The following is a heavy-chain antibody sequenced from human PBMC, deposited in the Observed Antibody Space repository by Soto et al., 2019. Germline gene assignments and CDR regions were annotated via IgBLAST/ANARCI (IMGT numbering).Heavy chain of an antibody. CDR3: AKDDVSGDGLWLVSD. V-gene: IGHV3-23*01. D-gene: IGHD2-21*02. CDR1: GFTFSKYA. J-gene: IGHJ4*02. Sequence: GGSLRLSCEATGFTFSKYAMIWVRQAPGKGQEWVSGITGSGLTIEHSASVKGRFTISRDNSKNTVYLQMNSLRAEDTAIYYCAKDDVSGDGLWLVSDWGQGTPVTVSS. CDR2: ITGSGLTI.